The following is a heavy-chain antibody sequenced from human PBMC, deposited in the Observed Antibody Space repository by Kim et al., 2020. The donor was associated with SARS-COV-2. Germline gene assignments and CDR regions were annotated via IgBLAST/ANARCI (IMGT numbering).Heavy chain of an antibody. CDR2: IRSKANSYAT. J-gene: IGHJ4*02. CDR1: GFTFSGSA. V-gene: IGHV3-73*01. Sequence: GGSLRLSCAASGFTFSGSAMHWVRQASGKGLEWVGRIRSKANSYATAYAASVKGRFTISRDDSKNTAYLQMNSLKTEDTAVYYCTRRADYDFWSGYEHFDYWGQGTLVTVSS. D-gene: IGHD3-3*01. CDR3: TRRADYDFWSGYEHFDY.